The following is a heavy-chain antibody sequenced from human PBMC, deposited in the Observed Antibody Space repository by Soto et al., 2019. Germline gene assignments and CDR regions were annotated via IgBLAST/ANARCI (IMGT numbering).Heavy chain of an antibody. Sequence: ETLSLTCTVSGGSISSSSYYWGWIRQPPGKGLEWIGSIYYSGSTYYNPSLKSRVTISVDTSKNQFSLKLSSVTAADTAVYYCARRYSSGWLVAFDIWGQGTMVTVSS. D-gene: IGHD6-19*01. J-gene: IGHJ3*02. CDR3: ARRYSSGWLVAFDI. CDR2: IYYSGST. CDR1: GGSISSSSYY. V-gene: IGHV4-39*01.